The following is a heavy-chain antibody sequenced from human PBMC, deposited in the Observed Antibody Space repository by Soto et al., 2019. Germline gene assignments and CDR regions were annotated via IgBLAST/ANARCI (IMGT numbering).Heavy chain of an antibody. D-gene: IGHD6-19*01. CDR1: GFTFSIYA. Sequence: PGGSLRLSCAASGFTFSIYAMSWVRQAPGKGLEWVSAISGSGGSTYYADSVKGRFTISRDNSKNTLYLQMNSLRAEDTAVYYCAKDVKEQWLLDYWGQGTLVTVSS. J-gene: IGHJ4*02. CDR3: AKDVKEQWLLDY. V-gene: IGHV3-23*01. CDR2: ISGSGGST.